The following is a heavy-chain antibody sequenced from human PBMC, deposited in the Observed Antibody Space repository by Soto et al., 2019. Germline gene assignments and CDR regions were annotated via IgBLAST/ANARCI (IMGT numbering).Heavy chain of an antibody. CDR2: IYYIGST. D-gene: IGHD3-16*02. J-gene: IGHJ5*02. CDR3: AGRNSLASVSLNFRELSNYKWIDP. CDR1: GDSITNSNYY. Sequence: QLQLQESGPGLVKPSETLSLTCTVSGDSITNSNYYWGWFRQPPGKGLEWIASIYYIGSTYYNPSLKSCVTLSVDTSNNQFSLNLNSVAASDTAVYYCAGRNSLASVSLNFRELSNYKWIDPWGPGTLVTVSS. V-gene: IGHV4-39*01.